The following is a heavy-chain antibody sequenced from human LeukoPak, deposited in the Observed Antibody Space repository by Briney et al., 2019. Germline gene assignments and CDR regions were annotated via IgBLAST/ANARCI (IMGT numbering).Heavy chain of an antibody. CDR1: GFTFSSYG. D-gene: IGHD5-12*01. CDR3: AKVDIVATIDAGRLVDY. J-gene: IGHJ4*02. CDR2: ISNDGSNK. Sequence: GGTLRLSCAASGFTFSSYGMQWFRQAPDKGLEWVAAISNDGSNKYYADSVKGRFTMSRDNSKNTLYLQMNSLRAEDTAVYYCAKVDIVATIDAGRLVDYWGQGTLVTVSS. V-gene: IGHV3-30*18.